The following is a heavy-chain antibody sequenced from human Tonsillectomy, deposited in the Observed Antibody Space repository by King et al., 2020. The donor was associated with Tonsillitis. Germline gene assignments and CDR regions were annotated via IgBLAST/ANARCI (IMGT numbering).Heavy chain of an antibody. CDR1: GFTFRSYW. J-gene: IGHJ4*02. CDR3: ARDLLLSRTDFDY. D-gene: IGHD2/OR15-2a*01. V-gene: IGHV3-7*01. Sequence: VQLVESGGGLAQPGGSLRLSCAGSGFTFRSYWMSWVRQAPGKGLEWVANINQDGSERYYLDSVKGRFTISRDNAKNSLFLQVSSMRAEDTAVYYCARDLLLSRTDFDYWGQVTLVTVSS. CDR2: INQDGSER.